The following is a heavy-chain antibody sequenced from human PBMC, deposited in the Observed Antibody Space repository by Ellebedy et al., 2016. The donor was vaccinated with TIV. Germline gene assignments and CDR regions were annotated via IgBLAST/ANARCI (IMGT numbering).Heavy chain of an antibody. CDR2: IYYSGST. V-gene: IGHV4-39*01. CDR1: GGSISSSSYY. CDR3: ATLIAVAGTGYFDY. J-gene: IGHJ4*02. D-gene: IGHD6-19*01. Sequence: MPSETLSLTCTVSGGSISSSSYYWGWIRQPPGKGLEWIGSIYYSGSTYYNPSLKSRVTISVDTSKNQFSLKLSSVTAADTAVYYCATLIAVAGTGYFDYWGQGTLVTVSS.